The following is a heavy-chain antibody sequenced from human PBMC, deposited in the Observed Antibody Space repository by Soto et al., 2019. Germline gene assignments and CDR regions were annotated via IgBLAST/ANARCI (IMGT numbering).Heavy chain of an antibody. D-gene: IGHD6-6*01. CDR3: ARGGSSSEFKFYYYGMDV. CDR2: ISSSGSTI. V-gene: IGHV3-48*03. CDR1: GFTFSSYE. J-gene: IGHJ6*02. Sequence: PGGSLRLSCAASGFTFSSYEMNWVRQAPGKGLECVSYISSSGSTIYYADSVKGRFTISRDNAKNSLYLQMNSLRAEDTAVYYCARGGSSSEFKFYYYGMDVWGQGTTVTVYS.